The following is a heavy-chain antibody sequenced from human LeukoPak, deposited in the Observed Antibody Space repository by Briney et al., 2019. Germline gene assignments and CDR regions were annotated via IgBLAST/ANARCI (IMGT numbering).Heavy chain of an antibody. CDR2: IYSDGSI. V-gene: IGHV3-53*01. D-gene: IGHD3/OR15-3a*01. CDR3: ARVRRRLRGLNGDGDAFDI. Sequence: GGSLRLSCAASGFSVGGNYISWVRQAPGKGLEWVSMIYSDGSIFHADSVKGRFTMSRDNSRNTLDLQMNSLRVEDTAVYFCARVRRRLRGLNGDGDAFDIWGQGTMVTVSS. CDR1: GFSVGGNY. J-gene: IGHJ3*02.